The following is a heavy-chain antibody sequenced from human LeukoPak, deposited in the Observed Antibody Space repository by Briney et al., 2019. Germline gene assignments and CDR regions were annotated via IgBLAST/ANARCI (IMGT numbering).Heavy chain of an antibody. CDR1: GYTFSSYY. CDR3: ARAHTSAPGTLFDY. J-gene: IGHJ4*02. V-gene: IGHV1-46*01. CDR2: INPSGTST. D-gene: IGHD3-3*01. Sequence: GASVKVSCKASGYTFSSYYMHWVRQATGQGLEWMGRINPSGTSTSYAQKFQGRVTVTRDTSTSTLYMELGSLTPEGTALYYCARAHTSAPGTLFDYWGQGTLVTVSS.